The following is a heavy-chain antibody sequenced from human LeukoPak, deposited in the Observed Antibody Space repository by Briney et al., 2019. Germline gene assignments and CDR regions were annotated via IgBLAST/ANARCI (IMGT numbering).Heavy chain of an antibody. J-gene: IGHJ4*02. V-gene: IGHV3-23*01. CDR3: AKDPGGAAAGSFSFDY. CDR2: ISGSGGST. D-gene: IGHD6-13*01. Sequence: GGSLRLSCAASGFTFSSYAMSWVRQAPGKGLEWVSAISGSGGSTYYADSVKGRFTISRDNSKNTLYLQMNSLRAEDTAVYYCAKDPGGAAAGSFSFDYWGQGTLVTVSS. CDR1: GFTFSSYA.